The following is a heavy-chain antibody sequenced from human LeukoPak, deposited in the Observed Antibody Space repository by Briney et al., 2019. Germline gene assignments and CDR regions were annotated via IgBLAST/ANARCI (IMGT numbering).Heavy chain of an antibody. CDR3: AKDCSSTSCPTSDY. V-gene: IGHV3-23*01. CDR2: ISGSGVST. J-gene: IGHJ4*02. D-gene: IGHD2-2*01. Sequence: GGSLRLSCAASGFTFSSYAMSWVRQAPGKRLEWVSAISGSGVSTCYADSVKGRFTISRDNSKNTLYLQMNSLRAEDTAVYYCAKDCSSTSCPTSDYWGQGTLVTVSS. CDR1: GFTFSSYA.